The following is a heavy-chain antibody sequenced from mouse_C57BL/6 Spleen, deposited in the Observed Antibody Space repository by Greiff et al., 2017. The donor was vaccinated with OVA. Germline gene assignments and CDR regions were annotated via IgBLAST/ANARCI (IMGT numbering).Heavy chain of an antibody. D-gene: IGHD1-1*01. CDR1: GYTFTSYW. CDR3: ARSGYYEGFDY. CDR2: IDPSDSYT. J-gene: IGHJ2*01. Sequence: VQLKQPGAELVRPGTSVKLSCKASGYTFTSYWMHWVKQRPGQGLEWIGVIDPSDSYTNYNQKFKGKATLTVDTSSSTAYMQLSSLTSEDSAVYYCARSGYYEGFDYWGQGTTLTVSS. V-gene: IGHV1-59*01.